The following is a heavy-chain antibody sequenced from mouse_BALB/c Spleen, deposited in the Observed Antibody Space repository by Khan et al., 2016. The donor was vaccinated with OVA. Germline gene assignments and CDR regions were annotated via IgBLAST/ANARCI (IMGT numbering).Heavy chain of an antibody. V-gene: IGHV1-76*01. CDR1: GYIFTSYW. Sequence: QVQLKQSGAELVRPGASVKLSCKTSGYIFTSYWIHWIKQRSGQGLEWIARIYPGTDNSYYNEKFKDKATLTADKSSSTAYMQLSSLKSEDSDVYFCAREEALYHIDHWGQGTTLTVSS. D-gene: IGHD3-2*02. CDR3: AREEALYHIDH. J-gene: IGHJ2*01. CDR2: IYPGTDNS.